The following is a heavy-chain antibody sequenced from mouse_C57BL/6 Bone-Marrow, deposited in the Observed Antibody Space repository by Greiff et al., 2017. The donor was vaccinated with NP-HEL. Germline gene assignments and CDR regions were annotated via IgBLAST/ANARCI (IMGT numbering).Heavy chain of an antibody. J-gene: IGHJ3*01. Sequence: EVQLQQSGTVLARPGASVKMSCKTSGYTFTSYWMHWVKQRPGQGLEWIGAIYPGNSDTRYNQKFKGKAKLTAVTSASTAYMELSSLTNEDSAVYYCTRSSGYRFAYWGQGTLVTVSA. D-gene: IGHD3-2*02. CDR2: IYPGNSDT. CDR3: TRSSGYRFAY. V-gene: IGHV1-5*01. CDR1: GYTFTSYW.